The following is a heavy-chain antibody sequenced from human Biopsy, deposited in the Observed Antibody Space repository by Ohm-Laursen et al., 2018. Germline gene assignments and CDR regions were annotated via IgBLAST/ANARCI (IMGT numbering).Heavy chain of an antibody. CDR3: ARGSNEYGGLYFPH. CDR1: GGSFTGHY. V-gene: IGHV4-59*11. D-gene: IGHD4-23*01. CDR2: ISCTGYT. Sequence: TLSLTCTVSGGSFTGHYWSWIRQPPGKGLEWIGHISCTGYTSYNASLKSRVTISLDTSRKHFSLRLTSLAAADTAVYYCARGSNEYGGLYFPHWGQGTLVTVSS. J-gene: IGHJ1*01.